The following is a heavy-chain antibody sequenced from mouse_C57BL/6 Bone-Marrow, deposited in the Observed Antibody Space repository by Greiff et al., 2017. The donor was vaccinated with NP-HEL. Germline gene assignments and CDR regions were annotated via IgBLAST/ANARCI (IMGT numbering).Heavy chain of an antibody. CDR1: GYTFTDYN. D-gene: IGHD2-5*01. Sequence: EVQLQQSGPELVKPGASVKIPCKASGYTFTDYNMDWVKQSHGKSLEWIGDINPNNGGTIYNQKFKGKATLTVDKSSSTAYMELRSLTSEDTAVYYGARGGSNCAFDYWGKGTTLTVSS. CDR3: ARGGSNCAFDY. J-gene: IGHJ2*01. CDR2: INPNNGGT. V-gene: IGHV1-18*01.